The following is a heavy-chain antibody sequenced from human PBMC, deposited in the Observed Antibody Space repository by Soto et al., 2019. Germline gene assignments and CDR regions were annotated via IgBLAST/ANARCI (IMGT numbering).Heavy chain of an antibody. CDR1: GGSFSGYY. J-gene: IGHJ4*02. CDR3: ARGLFSPGDYVPYFFDY. V-gene: IGHV4-34*01. CDR2: INHSGST. D-gene: IGHD4-17*01. Sequence: PSETLSLTCAVYGGSFSGYYWSWIRQPPGKGLEWIGEINHSGSTNYNPSLKSRVAISVDTSKNQFSLKLSSVTAADTAVYYCARGLFSPGDYVPYFFDYCGQGTLVTVSS.